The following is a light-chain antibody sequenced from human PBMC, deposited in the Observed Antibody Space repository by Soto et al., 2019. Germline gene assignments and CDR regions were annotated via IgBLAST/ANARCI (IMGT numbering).Light chain of an antibody. CDR2: AVS. CDR1: SSDVGGYNY. J-gene: IGLJ1*01. CDR3: SSYTPSSTYV. V-gene: IGLV2-14*03. Sequence: QSALTQPACVSGSPGQSITISCTGTSSDVGGYNYVSWYQQYPGKAPKLMIYAVSSRPSGVSNRFSGSKSGNTASLTISGLQAEDEADYHCSSYTPSSTYVFGTGTKVTVL.